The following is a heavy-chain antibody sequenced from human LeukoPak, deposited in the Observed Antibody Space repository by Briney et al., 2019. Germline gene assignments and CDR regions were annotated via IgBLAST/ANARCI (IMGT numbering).Heavy chain of an antibody. J-gene: IGHJ6*02. Sequence: PGGSLRLSCTVSGFTFDDYAMHWARHTPGKGLEWVAGITWNRDNIGYGDSVKGRFTISRDNVKNVLHLQMNSLRPEDTALYYCAKDLSSAITSALVLDVWGQGTTV. CDR1: GFTFDDYA. CDR3: AKDLSSAITSALVLDV. D-gene: IGHD3-22*01. V-gene: IGHV3-9*01. CDR2: ITWNRDNI.